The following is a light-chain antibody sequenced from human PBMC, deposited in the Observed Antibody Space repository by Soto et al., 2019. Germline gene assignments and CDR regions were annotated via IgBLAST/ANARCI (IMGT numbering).Light chain of an antibody. CDR1: QPISSW. CDR2: SAS. CDR3: QQYVGSSYT. Sequence: IQMTQSPSSVSASVGDRVTITCRASQPISSWLAWYQQKPGQPPNLLIYSASTLRSGVPSRFSGSESGTLFTLTITNLQPEDFAVYYCQQYVGSSYTFGQGTNLQIK. V-gene: IGKV1-12*01. J-gene: IGKJ2*01.